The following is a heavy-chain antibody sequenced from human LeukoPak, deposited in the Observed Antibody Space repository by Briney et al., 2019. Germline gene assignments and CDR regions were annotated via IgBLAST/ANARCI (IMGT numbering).Heavy chain of an antibody. D-gene: IGHD3-16*02. CDR3: ALDYVWGSYRYHDY. V-gene: IGHV1-69*13. Sequence: SVKVSCKASGYTFTSYDINWVRQAPGQGLEWMGGIIPIFGTANYAQKFQGRVTITADESTSTAYMELSSLRSEDTAVYYCALDYVWGSYRYHDYWGQGTLVTVSS. CDR1: GYTFTSYD. CDR2: IIPIFGTA. J-gene: IGHJ4*02.